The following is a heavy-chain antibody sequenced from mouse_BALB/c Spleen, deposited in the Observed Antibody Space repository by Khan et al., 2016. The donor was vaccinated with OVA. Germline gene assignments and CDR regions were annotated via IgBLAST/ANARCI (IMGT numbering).Heavy chain of an antibody. V-gene: IGHV5-15*02. CDR1: GFTFSDYG. Sequence: EVELVESGGGLVQPGGSRKLSCAASGFTFSDYGMAWIRQGPGKGPEWITFISSLAYKSYYADTVTGRFAISRENAKNTLYLEMNSLRSEDTAMYYSARGGTGGFSYWGQGTLVTVSA. CDR2: ISSLAYKS. J-gene: IGHJ3*01. CDR3: ARGGTGGFSY.